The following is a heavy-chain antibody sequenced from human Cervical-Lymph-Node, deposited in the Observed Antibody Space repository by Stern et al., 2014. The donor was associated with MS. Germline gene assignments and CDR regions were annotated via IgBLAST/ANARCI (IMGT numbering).Heavy chain of an antibody. CDR3: AHLTTATALDY. Sequence: ESGPTLVKPTQTLTLTCTFSGFSLSTSGVGVGWIRQPPGKALEWLAPIYWDDDKRYSPSLESRLTITKDTSKNLVFLTMTNMDPVDTATYYCAHLTTATALDYWGQGTLVTVSS. CDR1: GFSLSTSGVG. D-gene: IGHD1-1*01. V-gene: IGHV2-5*02. J-gene: IGHJ4*02. CDR2: IYWDDDK.